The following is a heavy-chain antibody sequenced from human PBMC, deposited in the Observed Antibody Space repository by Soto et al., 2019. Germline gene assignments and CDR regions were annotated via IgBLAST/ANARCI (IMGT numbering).Heavy chain of an antibody. J-gene: IGHJ6*02. CDR3: TQRRGGPYYYYRMDV. V-gene: IGHV2-5*02. D-gene: IGHD3-10*01. CDR1: GFSLSTTGVG. CDR2: IFWDDDK. Sequence: QITLKESGPPLVKPTQPLTLTCTFSGFSLSTTGVGVGWIRQPPGKALEWLALIFWDDDKRYSASLKSRLTSTKDTSKNQVVLTMTNMDPVDTATYYCTQRRGGPYYYYRMDVWGQGTTVTVSS.